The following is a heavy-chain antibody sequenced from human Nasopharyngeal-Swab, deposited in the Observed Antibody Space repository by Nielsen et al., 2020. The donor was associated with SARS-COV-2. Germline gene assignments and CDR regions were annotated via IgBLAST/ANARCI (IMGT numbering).Heavy chain of an antibody. Sequence: GESLKISCKGSGYSFTSYWIGWVRQMPGNGLEWMGIIYPGDSDTIYSPSFKGQVTISVDKSISTAYLQWSSLKASDTAIYYCARRDGSYWNLDLWDRGTLVTVSS. CDR2: IYPGDSDT. CDR1: GYSFTSYW. CDR3: ARRDGSYWNLDL. V-gene: IGHV5-51*01. D-gene: IGHD3-10*01. J-gene: IGHJ2*01.